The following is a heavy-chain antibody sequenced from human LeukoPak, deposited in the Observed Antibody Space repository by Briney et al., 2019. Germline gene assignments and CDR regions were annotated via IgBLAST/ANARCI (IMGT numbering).Heavy chain of an antibody. J-gene: IGHJ4*03. CDR1: GFTFSSYS. V-gene: IGHV3-48*01. CDR3: ARDRPRYFEY. CDR2: ISGNSATK. Sequence: GGSLRLSCAASGFTFSSYSMTWVRQSPGEGLEWISYISGNSATKYYTDSVKGRFTVSRDNAQNSLYLQMNSLRVEDTAVYYCARDRPRYFEYWGLGTLVTVSS.